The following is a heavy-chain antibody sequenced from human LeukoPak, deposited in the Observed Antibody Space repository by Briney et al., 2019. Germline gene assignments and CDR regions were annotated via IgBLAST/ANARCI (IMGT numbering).Heavy chain of an antibody. CDR3: AREVLGGYAD. J-gene: IGHJ4*02. CDR2: ISYSGGT. V-gene: IGHV4-59*12. Sequence: SETLSLTCTVSGGSISTYYWSWIRQPPGKGLEWIGYISYSGGTNYKPSLKSRVTISVDTSKNQFSLKLSSVTAADTAVYYCAREVLGGYADWGQGTLVTVSS. CDR1: GGSISTYY. D-gene: IGHD3-22*01.